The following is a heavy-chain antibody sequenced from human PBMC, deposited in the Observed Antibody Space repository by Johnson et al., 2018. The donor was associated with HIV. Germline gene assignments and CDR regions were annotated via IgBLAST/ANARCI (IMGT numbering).Heavy chain of an antibody. CDR1: GFTFSDYY. CDR3: AREGVGAVDI. V-gene: IGHV3-11*04. CDR2: ISSSGSHL. Sequence: QMQLVESGGGLVKPGGSLRLSCAVSGFTFSDYYMSWIRQAPGKGLEWVAYISSSGSHLYYGDSVKGRFTISRDNAKNSLFLQMDSLRGEDTAMYYCAREGVGAVDIWGQGTKVTVSS. D-gene: IGHD2-8*01. J-gene: IGHJ3*02.